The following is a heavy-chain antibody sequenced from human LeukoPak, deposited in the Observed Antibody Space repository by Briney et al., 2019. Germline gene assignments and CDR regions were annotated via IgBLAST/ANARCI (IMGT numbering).Heavy chain of an antibody. CDR3: AKNRGGTYKYYMDV. CDR1: GFTFNNYA. J-gene: IGHJ6*03. Sequence: PGGSLTLSCAASGFTFNNYAMSWVRQARGMGLEWLSYVSGSGGATYYAASVKGRFTISRDNSKNTVYLQMGSLRAEDTAVYYCAKNRGGTYKYYMDVWGNGTTVTVSS. D-gene: IGHD1-1*01. CDR2: VSGSGGAT. V-gene: IGHV3-23*01.